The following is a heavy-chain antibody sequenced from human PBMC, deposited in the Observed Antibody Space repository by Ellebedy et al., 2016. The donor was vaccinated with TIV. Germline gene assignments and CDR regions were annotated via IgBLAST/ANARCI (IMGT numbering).Heavy chain of an antibody. CDR1: KYTLTELS. CDR3: ARDPQYYDFWSGYYGYFDY. V-gene: IGHV1-46*01. CDR2: INPSGGST. D-gene: IGHD3-3*01. J-gene: IGHJ4*02. Sequence: ASVKVSCKVSKYTLTELSIHWVRQAPGKGLEWMGIINPSGGSTSYAQKLQGRVTMTRDTSTSTVYMELSSLRSEDTAVYYCARDPQYYDFWSGYYGYFDYWGQGTLVTVSS.